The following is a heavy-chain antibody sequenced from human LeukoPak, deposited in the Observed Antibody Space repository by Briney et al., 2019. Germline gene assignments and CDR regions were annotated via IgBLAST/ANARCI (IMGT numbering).Heavy chain of an antibody. J-gene: IGHJ5*02. D-gene: IGHD5-24*01. V-gene: IGHV4-34*01. Sequence: SETLSLTCAVYGESFSGYYWSWIRQPPGKGLEWIGEINHSGSTNYNPSLKSRVTISVDTSKNQFSLKLSSVTAADTAVYYCARGTPERWFDPWGQGTLVTVSS. CDR2: INHSGST. CDR3: ARGTPERWFDP. CDR1: GESFSGYY.